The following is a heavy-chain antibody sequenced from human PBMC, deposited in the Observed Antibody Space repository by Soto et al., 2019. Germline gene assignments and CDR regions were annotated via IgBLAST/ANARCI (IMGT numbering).Heavy chain of an antibody. J-gene: IGHJ5*02. V-gene: IGHV4-34*01. CDR3: ARRTGYYYGSGSYYPFDP. D-gene: IGHD3-10*01. CDR1: GGSFSGYY. Sequence: QVQLQQWGAGLLKPSETLSLTCAVYGGSFSGYYWSWIRQPPGKGLEWIGEINHSGSTNYNPSLKSRVTISVDTSKNQCSLKLSSVTAADTAVYYCARRTGYYYGSGSYYPFDPWGQGTLVTVSS. CDR2: INHSGST.